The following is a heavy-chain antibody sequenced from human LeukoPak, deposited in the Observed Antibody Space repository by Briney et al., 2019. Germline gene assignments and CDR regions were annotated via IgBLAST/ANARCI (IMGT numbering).Heavy chain of an antibody. CDR2: IYNGRNT. CDR3: AQTTGWPGFDF. J-gene: IGHJ4*02. CDR1: GASTSDKY. Sequence: PSETLSLTCSASGASTSDKYWSWIRQSPGRTLEWIGHIYNGRNTKYNPSLTSRVTISVDTSKNQFSLSLTSVTAADTAMYYCAQTTGWPGFDFCGPGALVTVSS. D-gene: IGHD6-19*01. V-gene: IGHV4-59*08.